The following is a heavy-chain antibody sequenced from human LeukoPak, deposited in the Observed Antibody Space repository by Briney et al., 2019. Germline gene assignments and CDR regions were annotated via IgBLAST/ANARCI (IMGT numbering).Heavy chain of an antibody. Sequence: SEALSLTCAVYGGSFSGYYWSWIRQPPGKGLEWIGEINHSGSTNYNPSLKSRVTISVDTSKNQFSLKLSSVTAADTAVYYCARGPYYDSWSGYYTDGFDYWGQGTLVTVSS. D-gene: IGHD3-3*01. CDR3: ARGPYYDSWSGYYTDGFDY. J-gene: IGHJ4*02. CDR1: GGSFSGYY. CDR2: INHSGST. V-gene: IGHV4-34*01.